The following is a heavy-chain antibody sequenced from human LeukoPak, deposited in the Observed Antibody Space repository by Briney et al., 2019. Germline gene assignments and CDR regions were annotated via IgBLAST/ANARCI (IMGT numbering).Heavy chain of an antibody. CDR3: ARLSVVPAAMQFYYYYHMDV. J-gene: IGHJ6*03. Sequence: SETLSLTYTVSGGSISSYYWSWIRQPPGKGLEWIGYIFYSGSTTYNPSLKSRVTISVDTSKNQFSLKLSSVTAADTAVYYCARLSVVPAAMQFYYYYHMDVWGKGTTVTVSS. D-gene: IGHD2-2*01. CDR2: IFYSGST. CDR1: GGSISSYY. V-gene: IGHV4-59*08.